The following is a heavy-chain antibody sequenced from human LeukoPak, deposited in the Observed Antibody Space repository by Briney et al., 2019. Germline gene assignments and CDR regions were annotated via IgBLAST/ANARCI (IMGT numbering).Heavy chain of an antibody. V-gene: IGHV1-69*01. CDR2: IIPIFGTA. J-gene: IGHJ6*04. CDR1: GGTFSSYA. D-gene: IGHD2-2*01. CDR3: ARDQGDCSSTSCYEGPPYYYYGMDV. Sequence: SVKVSCKASGGTFSSYAISWVRQAPGQGLEWMGGIIPIFGTANYAQKFQGRVTINADESTSTAYMELSSLRSEDTAVYYCARDQGDCSSTSCYEGPPYYYYGMDVWGKGTTVTVSS.